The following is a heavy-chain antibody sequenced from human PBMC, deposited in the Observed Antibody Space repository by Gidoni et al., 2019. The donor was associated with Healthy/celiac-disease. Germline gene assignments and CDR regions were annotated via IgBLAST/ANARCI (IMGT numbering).Heavy chain of an antibody. V-gene: IGHV4-39*01. CDR3: ARPSRDYYYYGMDV. CDR1: GGSISRSSYY. Sequence: QLQLQESGPGLVKPSETLSLTCTVSGGSISRSSYYWGWIRQPPGKGLEWIGSIYYSGSTYYNPSLKSRVTISVDTSKNQFSLKLSSVTAADTAVYYCARPSRDYYYYGMDVWGQETTVTVSS. CDR2: IYYSGST. D-gene: IGHD6-13*01. J-gene: IGHJ6*02.